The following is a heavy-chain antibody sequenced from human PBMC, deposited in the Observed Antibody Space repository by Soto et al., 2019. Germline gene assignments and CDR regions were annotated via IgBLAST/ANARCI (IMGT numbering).Heavy chain of an antibody. CDR3: AKDGGYGDYPDDAFDI. CDR2: ISGSGGST. J-gene: IGHJ3*02. CDR1: GFTFSSYA. V-gene: IGHV3-23*01. Sequence: EVQLLESGGGLVQPGGSLRLSCAASGFTFSSYAMSWVRQAPGKGLEWVSAISGSGGSTYYADSVKGRFTISRDNSKNTLYLQINSLRAEDTAVYYCAKDGGYGDYPDDAFDIWGQGTMVTVSS. D-gene: IGHD4-17*01.